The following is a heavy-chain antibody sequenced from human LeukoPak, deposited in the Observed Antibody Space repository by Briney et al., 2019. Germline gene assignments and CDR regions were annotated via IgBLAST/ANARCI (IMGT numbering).Heavy chain of an antibody. CDR2: INEDGSRK. D-gene: IGHD2-2*01. CDR1: GFTFSNYW. V-gene: IGHV3-7*04. Sequence: GRSLRLSCVGSGFTFSNYWTNWVRQAPGKGLEWVGNINEDGSRKNYADSVKGRSTISRDNSKNSLYLQMDSLRAEDTALYYCAGGYYAGYWGQGTQVTVSS. CDR3: AGGYYAGY. J-gene: IGHJ4*02.